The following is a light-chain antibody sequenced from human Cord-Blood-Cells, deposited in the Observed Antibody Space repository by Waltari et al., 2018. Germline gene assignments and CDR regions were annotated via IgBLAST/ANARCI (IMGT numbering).Light chain of an antibody. J-gene: IGLJ3*02. V-gene: IGLV3-25*03. CDR2: KDS. Sequence: SYELTQPPSVSVSPGQTARITCSGDALPKQYAYWYQQKPGQAPVLVIYKDSERPSGIPERFSGSCSGTTVTLTISGVQAEDEADYYCQSADSSGTHWVFGGGTKLTVL. CDR3: QSADSSGTHWV. CDR1: ALPKQY.